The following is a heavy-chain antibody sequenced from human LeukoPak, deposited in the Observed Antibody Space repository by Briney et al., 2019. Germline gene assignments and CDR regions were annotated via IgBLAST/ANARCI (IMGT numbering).Heavy chain of an antibody. V-gene: IGHV3-48*04. Sequence: GGSLRLSCAASGFTFSSYSMNWVRQAPGKGLEWVSYISSSSSTIYYADSVKGRFTISRDNAKNSLYLQMNSLRAEDTAVYYCARVDSGSYYPPLFDYWGQGTLVTVSS. CDR1: GFTFSSYS. CDR3: ARVDSGSYYPPLFDY. CDR2: ISSSSSTI. J-gene: IGHJ4*02. D-gene: IGHD1-26*01.